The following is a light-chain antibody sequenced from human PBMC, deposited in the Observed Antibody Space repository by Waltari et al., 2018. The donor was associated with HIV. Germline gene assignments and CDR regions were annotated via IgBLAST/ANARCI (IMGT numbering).Light chain of an antibody. Sequence: SYVLTQPPSVSVTPGQTARITCGGYNIGTKSVHWYQQKPGQAPVLVVSDDSDRPSGIPERFSGSNSGNTATLTISRVEAGDEADDYCQVWDSSSDHVVFGGGTKLTVL. CDR2: DDS. V-gene: IGLV3-21*02. J-gene: IGLJ2*01. CDR3: QVWDSSSDHVV. CDR1: NIGTKS.